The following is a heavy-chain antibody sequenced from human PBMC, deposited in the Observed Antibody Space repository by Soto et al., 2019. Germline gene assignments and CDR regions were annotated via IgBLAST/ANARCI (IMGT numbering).Heavy chain of an antibody. J-gene: IGHJ6*02. CDR3: ARDRAVPAEYYYYGMDV. V-gene: IGHV1-69*01. Sequence: QVQLVQSGAEVKKPGSSVKVSCKASGGTFSSYAISWVRQAPGQGLEWMGGIIPIFGTANYAQKFQGRVTMSADESTSTAYMELSSLRSEDTAVYYCARDRAVPAEYYYYGMDVWGQGITVTVSS. CDR1: GGTFSSYA. D-gene: IGHD2-2*01. CDR2: IIPIFGTA.